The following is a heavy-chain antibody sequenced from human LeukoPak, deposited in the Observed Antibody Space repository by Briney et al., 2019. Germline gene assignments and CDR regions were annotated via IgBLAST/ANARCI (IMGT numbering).Heavy chain of an antibody. J-gene: IGHJ4*02. CDR1: GYTLTNYY. CDR3: AREEAFCGGDCYPPFDY. D-gene: IGHD2-21*02. CDR2: INPSGATT. Sequence: GASVKVSCKASGYTLTNYYMYWVRQAPGQGLEWMGVINPSGATTSYAQNFQGRVTMTRDTSTSTVYMELSSLRSEDTAVYYCAREEAFCGGDCYPPFDYWGQGTLVTVSS. V-gene: IGHV1-46*01.